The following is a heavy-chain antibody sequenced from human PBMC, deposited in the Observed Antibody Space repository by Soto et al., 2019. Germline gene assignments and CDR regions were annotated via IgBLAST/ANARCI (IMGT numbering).Heavy chain of an antibody. CDR2: IYYNGNT. V-gene: IGHV4-31*03. CDR1: GGSISSGGYY. Sequence: SETLSLTCTVSGGSISSGGYYWSWIRQHPGGGLEWIGYIYYNGNTYYNPSLKSRVTVSVDTSKNQFSLNVRSVTAADTAVYYCARCSLVVIPVPGFDPWGQGTLVTVSS. D-gene: IGHD2-15*01. CDR3: ARCSLVVIPVPGFDP. J-gene: IGHJ5*02.